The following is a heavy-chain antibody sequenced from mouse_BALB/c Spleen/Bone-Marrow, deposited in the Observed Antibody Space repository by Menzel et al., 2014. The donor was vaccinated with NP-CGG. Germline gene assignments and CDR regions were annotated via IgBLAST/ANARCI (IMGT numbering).Heavy chain of an antibody. CDR2: ILPGSGST. D-gene: IGHD1-2*01. J-gene: IGHJ3*01. CDR3: ARRGHGFAWFAY. V-gene: IGHV1-9*01. Sequence: QVQLQQSGTELMKPGASVKISCKATGYTFSSYWIEWVNQRPGHGLEWIGGILPGSGSTNYKEKFKGKATFTADTSSNTAYMQLSSLTSEDSAVYYCARRGHGFAWFAYWGQGTLVTVSA. CDR1: GYTFSSYW.